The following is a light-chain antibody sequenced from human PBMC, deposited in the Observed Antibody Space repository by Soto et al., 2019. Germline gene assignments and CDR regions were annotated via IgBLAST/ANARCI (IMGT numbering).Light chain of an antibody. CDR2: YDS. J-gene: IGLJ1*01. CDR1: NIGSKS. V-gene: IGLV3-21*04. Sequence: SYELTQPPSVSVAPGKTARITCGGNNIGSKSVHWYQQKPGQAPVLVIYYDSDRPSGIPERFSGSNSGNTATLTISRVEAGDEADYYCQVWDSSSDSYVFGNGTKLTVL. CDR3: QVWDSSSDSYV.